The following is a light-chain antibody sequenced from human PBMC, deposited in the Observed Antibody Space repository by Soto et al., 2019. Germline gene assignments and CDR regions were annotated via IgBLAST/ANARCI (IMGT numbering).Light chain of an antibody. V-gene: IGLV2-23*02. CDR2: EVS. Sequence: QCVLTQPASVSGSPGQSITISCTGTSSDVGSYNLVSWYQQHPGKAPKLMIYEVSKRPSGVSNRFSGSKSGNTASLTISGLQAEDEADYYCCSYAGSSTFDVVFGGGTKLTVL. J-gene: IGLJ2*01. CDR3: CSYAGSSTFDVV. CDR1: SSDVGSYNL.